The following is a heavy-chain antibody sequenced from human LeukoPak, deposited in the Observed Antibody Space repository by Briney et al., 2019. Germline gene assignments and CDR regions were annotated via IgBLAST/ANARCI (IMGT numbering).Heavy chain of an antibody. CDR2: INEGSNNI. D-gene: IGHD5-24*01. J-gene: IGHJ4*02. V-gene: IGHV3-48*01. CDR1: GFTFRRYS. CDR3: ARDDLTNGYNGNF. Sequence: GGSLRLSCAASGFTFRRYSMNWIRQAPGKGLEWISYINEGSNNIFYADSVKVRFTISRDNAKNSLHLQMNSLRVDDTAVYYCARDDLTNGYNGNFWGQGTLVTVSS.